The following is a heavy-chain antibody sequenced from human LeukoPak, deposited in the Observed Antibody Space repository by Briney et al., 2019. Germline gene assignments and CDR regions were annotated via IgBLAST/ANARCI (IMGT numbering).Heavy chain of an antibody. D-gene: IGHD3-3*01. CDR3: ARIRVRITIFGVVIEHFDY. CDR2: IYYSGST. V-gene: IGHV4-59*01. Sequence: SETLSLTCTVSGGSISSYYWSWIRQPPGKGLEWIGYIYYSGSTNYNPSLKSRVTISVDMSKNQFSLKLSSVTAADTAVYYCARIRVRITIFGVVIEHFDYWGQGTLVTVSS. CDR1: GGSISSYY. J-gene: IGHJ4*02.